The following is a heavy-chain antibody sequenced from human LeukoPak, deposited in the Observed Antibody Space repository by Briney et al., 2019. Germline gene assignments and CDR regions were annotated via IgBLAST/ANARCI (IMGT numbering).Heavy chain of an antibody. CDR1: GGSISSYY. V-gene: IGHV4-59*01. J-gene: IGHJ6*02. Sequence: SETLSLTCTVSGGSISSYYWSWIRQPPGKGLEWIGYIYYSGSTNYNPSLKSRVTISVDTSKNQFSLKLSSVTAADTAVYYCARDQDSAVVTAIPSYYYYGMDVWGQGTTVTVSS. CDR2: IYYSGST. CDR3: ARDQDSAVVTAIPSYYYYGMDV. D-gene: IGHD2-21*02.